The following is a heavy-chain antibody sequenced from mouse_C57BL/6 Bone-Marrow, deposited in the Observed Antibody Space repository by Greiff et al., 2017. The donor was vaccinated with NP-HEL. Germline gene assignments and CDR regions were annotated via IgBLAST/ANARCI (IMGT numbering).Heavy chain of an antibody. CDR1: GYTFTEYT. J-gene: IGHJ2*01. Sequence: QVQLQQSGAELLKPGASVKLSCKASGYTFTEYTIHWVKQRSGQGLEWIGWFYPGSGSIKYNEKFKDKATLTADKSSSTVYMELSRLTSEDSAVYFCTRHDPYYYGSSVYYFDYWGQGTTLTVSS. D-gene: IGHD1-1*01. V-gene: IGHV1-62-2*01. CDR3: TRHDPYYYGSSVYYFDY. CDR2: FYPGSGSI.